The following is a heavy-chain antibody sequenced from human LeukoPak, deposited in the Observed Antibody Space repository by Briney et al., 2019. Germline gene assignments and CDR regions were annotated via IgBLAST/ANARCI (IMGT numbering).Heavy chain of an antibody. J-gene: IGHJ6*02. CDR2: INHSGST. Sequence: NPSETLSLTCAVYGGSFSGYYWSWIRQPPGKGLEWIGEINHSGSTNYNPSLKRRVTISVDTSKNQFSLKLSSVTAADTAVYYCARLQGVEQWLVSYYYGMDVWGQGTTVTVSS. D-gene: IGHD6-19*01. V-gene: IGHV4-34*01. CDR3: ARLQGVEQWLVSYYYGMDV. CDR1: GGSFSGYY.